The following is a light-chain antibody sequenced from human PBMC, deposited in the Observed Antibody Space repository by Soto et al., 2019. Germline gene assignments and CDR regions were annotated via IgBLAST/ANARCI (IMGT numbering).Light chain of an antibody. Sequence: EIVLTQSPGTLSLSPGERATLSCRASQSVSSSYLAWYQQKPGPAPRLLIYGASSRATGIPDRFSGSRTGTDFTLTISRLEPEEFAVYYCQQYGSSPFGQGTRLEN. CDR1: QSVSSSY. V-gene: IGKV3-20*01. CDR2: GAS. CDR3: QQYGSSP. J-gene: IGKJ5*01.